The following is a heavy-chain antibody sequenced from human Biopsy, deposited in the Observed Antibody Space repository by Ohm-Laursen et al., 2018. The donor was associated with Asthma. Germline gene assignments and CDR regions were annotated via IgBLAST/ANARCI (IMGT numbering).Heavy chain of an antibody. CDR2: IWYDGSNK. CDR1: GFTFSSYG. Sequence: SLRLSCAASGFTFSSYGMHWVRQAPGKGLEWVAVIWYDGSNKYYADSVKGRFTISGDNSKNTLYLQMNSLRAEDTAVYYCARKARHGDYDFDYWGQGTLVTVSS. D-gene: IGHD4-17*01. V-gene: IGHV3-33*01. CDR3: ARKARHGDYDFDY. J-gene: IGHJ4*02.